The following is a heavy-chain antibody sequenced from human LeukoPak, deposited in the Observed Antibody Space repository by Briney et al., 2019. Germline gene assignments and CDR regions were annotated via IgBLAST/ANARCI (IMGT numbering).Heavy chain of an antibody. J-gene: IGHJ4*02. CDR3: ARKTAAGLDY. CDR2: VNHSGST. D-gene: IGHD6-19*01. V-gene: IGHV4-34*01. Sequence: PSETLSLTCAVYGGSISGYYWSWIRQPPEKGLEWIGEVNHSGSTNYNPSLKSRFTISVDTSKNQFSLKLSSVTAADTAVYFCARKTAAGLDYWGQGTLVTVSS. CDR1: GGSISGYY.